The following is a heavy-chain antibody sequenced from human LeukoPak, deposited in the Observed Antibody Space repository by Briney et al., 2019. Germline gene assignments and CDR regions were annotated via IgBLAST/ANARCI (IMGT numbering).Heavy chain of an antibody. V-gene: IGHV4-59*01. J-gene: IGHJ4*02. CDR2: IYYSGST. CDR3: ARASNGYYGSPISLDY. D-gene: IGHD3-10*01. Sequence: SETLSLTCTVSGGSISSYYWSWIRQPPGKGLEWIGYIYYSGSTNYNPSLKSRVTISVDTSKNQFSLKLSSVTAADTAVYYYARASNGYYGSPISLDYWGQGTLVTVSS. CDR1: GGSISSYY.